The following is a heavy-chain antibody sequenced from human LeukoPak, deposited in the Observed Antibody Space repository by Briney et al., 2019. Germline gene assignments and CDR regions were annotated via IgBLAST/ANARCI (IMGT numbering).Heavy chain of an antibody. Sequence: GGSLRLSCAASGFTFSTYSMNWVGQAPAKGLDWVSCISSTSSYIYYADSVKGRFTISRDNAQKSLYLQMNSLRAEDTAVYYCARVGYSSGWYFDYWGQGTLVTVSS. CDR3: ARVGYSSGWYFDY. V-gene: IGHV3-21*01. J-gene: IGHJ4*02. CDR1: GFTFSTYS. CDR2: ISSTSSYI. D-gene: IGHD6-19*01.